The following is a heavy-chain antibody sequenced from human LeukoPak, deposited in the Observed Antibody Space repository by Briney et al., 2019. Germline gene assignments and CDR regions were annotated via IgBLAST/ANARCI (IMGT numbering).Heavy chain of an antibody. CDR2: IKQDGSEI. CDR1: GFTFSSYS. V-gene: IGHV3-7*01. CDR3: ARGSSSTYSALDY. J-gene: IGHJ4*02. D-gene: IGHD2-2*01. Sequence: RPGGSLRLSCAASGFTFSSYSMNWVRQAPGKGLEWVANIKQDGSEIYYVDSVKGRFTISRDNAKNSLYLQMNSLRAEDTAVYFCARGSSSTYSALDYWGQGTLVTVSS.